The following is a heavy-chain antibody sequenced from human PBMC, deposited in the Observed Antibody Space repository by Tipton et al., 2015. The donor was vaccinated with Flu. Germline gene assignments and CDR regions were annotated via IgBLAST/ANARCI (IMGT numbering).Heavy chain of an antibody. J-gene: IGHJ4*02. CDR2: VNTDGSRT. Sequence: SLRLSCAVSGFTFSSSWMFWVRQGPGKGLVWVSLVNTDGSRTSYADSVRGRFTISRDNAKNTLYLEMNSLRAEDTAIYYCATWGNSRPFDYWGQGTLVTVSS. CDR1: GFTFSSSW. V-gene: IGHV3-74*01. D-gene: IGHD3-16*01. CDR3: ATWGNSRPFDY.